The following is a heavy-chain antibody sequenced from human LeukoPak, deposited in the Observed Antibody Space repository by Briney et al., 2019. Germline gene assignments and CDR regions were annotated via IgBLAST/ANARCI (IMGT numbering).Heavy chain of an antibody. CDR1: GVSFSSYW. J-gene: IGHJ4*02. D-gene: IGHD5-24*01. Sequence: PGGSLRLSCAASGVSFSSYWMSWVRQAPGKGLEWVANIKQDGSEKYYVDSVKGRFTISRDSAKNSLYLQMNSLRAEDTAVYYCAREKGDGYKLEAYFDYWGQGTLVTVSS. CDR2: IKQDGSEK. V-gene: IGHV3-7*01. CDR3: AREKGDGYKLEAYFDY.